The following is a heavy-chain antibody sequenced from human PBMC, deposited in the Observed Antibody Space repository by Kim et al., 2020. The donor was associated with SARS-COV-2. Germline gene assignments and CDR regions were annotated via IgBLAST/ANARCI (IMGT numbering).Heavy chain of an antibody. D-gene: IGHD2-2*01. J-gene: IGHJ6*02. CDR2: IIPIFGTA. CDR1: GGTFSSYA. Sequence: SVKVSCKASGGTFSSYAISWVRQAPGQGLEWMGGIIPIFGTANYAQKFQGRVTITADESTSTAYMELSSLRSEDTAVYYCARKITLCSSTSCLSPGVDDYYYYGMDVWGQGTTVTVSS. CDR3: ARKITLCSSTSCLSPGVDDYYYYGMDV. V-gene: IGHV1-69*13.